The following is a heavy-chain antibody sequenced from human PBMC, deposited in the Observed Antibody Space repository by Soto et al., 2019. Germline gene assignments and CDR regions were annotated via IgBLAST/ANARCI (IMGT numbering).Heavy chain of an antibody. J-gene: IGHJ4*02. CDR2: ISSSSSTI. Sequence: GGSLRLSCAASGFTFSSYSMNWVRQARGKGLEWVSYISSSSSTIYYADSVKGRFTISRDNSKNTLYLQMNSLRAEDTAVYYCARDKIIRRDGYNYLGYWGQGTLVTVSS. CDR1: GFTFSSYS. V-gene: IGHV3-48*01. D-gene: IGHD5-12*01. CDR3: ARDKIIRRDGYNYLGY.